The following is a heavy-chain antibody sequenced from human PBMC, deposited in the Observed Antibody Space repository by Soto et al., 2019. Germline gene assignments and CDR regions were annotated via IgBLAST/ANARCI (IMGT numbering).Heavy chain of an antibody. CDR2: INHSGST. Sequence: PSETLSLTCAVYGGSFSGYYWSWIRQPPGKGLEWIGEINHSGSTNYNPSLKSRVTISVDTSKNQFSLKLSSVTAADTAVHYCARPIRWQAFDPWGQGTLVTVSS. V-gene: IGHV4-34*01. D-gene: IGHD4-17*01. J-gene: IGHJ5*02. CDR1: GGSFSGYY. CDR3: ARPIRWQAFDP.